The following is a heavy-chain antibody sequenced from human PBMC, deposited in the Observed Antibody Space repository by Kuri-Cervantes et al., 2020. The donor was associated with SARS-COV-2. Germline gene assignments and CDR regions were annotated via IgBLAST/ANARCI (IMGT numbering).Heavy chain of an antibody. D-gene: IGHD3-22*01. CDR3: AKDLTITPPDYYDSSGYYSHDAFDI. J-gene: IGHJ3*02. CDR2: ISYDGSNK. Sequence: GGSLRLSCAASGFTFSSYAMHWVRQAPGKGLEWVAVISYDGSNKYYADSVKGRFAISRDNSKNTLYLQMNSLRAEDTAVYYCAKDLTITPPDYYDSSGYYSHDAFDIWGQGTMVTVSS. CDR1: GFTFSSYA. V-gene: IGHV3-30*09.